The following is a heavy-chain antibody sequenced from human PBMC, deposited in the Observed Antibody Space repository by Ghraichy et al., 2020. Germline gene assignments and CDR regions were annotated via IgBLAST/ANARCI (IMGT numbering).Heavy chain of an antibody. CDR1: GFTFSSAN. CDR3: ASSWIEMATITAFDY. V-gene: IGHV3-21*01. J-gene: IGHJ4*02. CDR2: ISTSSRYI. Sequence: GGSLRLSCAASGFTFSSANMHWVRQAPGKGLEWVCSISTSSRYISYADSVKGRFTISRDNAKSSLYRQMNTLRAEDTVVYYCASSWIEMATITAFDYWGQGTLVAVSS. D-gene: IGHD5-24*01.